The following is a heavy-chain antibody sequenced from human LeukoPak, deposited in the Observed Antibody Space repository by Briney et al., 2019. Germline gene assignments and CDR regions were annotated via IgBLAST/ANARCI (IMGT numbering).Heavy chain of an antibody. CDR1: GYSFPNYW. V-gene: IGHV5-51*01. D-gene: IGHD2-21*01. CDR3: ARHYGGGEYYDGMDF. CDR2: YYPGDSDT. Sequence: GSSLMISCKASGYSFPNYWICWVSQMPRKSLEWRGIYYPGDSDTRYNPSFQGQVTISADKSIGTSYLQLSILMASDTAMYYCARHYGGGEYYDGMDFWGQGTTVTV. J-gene: IGHJ6*02.